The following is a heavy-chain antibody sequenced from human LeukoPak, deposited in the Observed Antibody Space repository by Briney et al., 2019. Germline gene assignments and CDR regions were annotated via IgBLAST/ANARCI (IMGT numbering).Heavy chain of an antibody. D-gene: IGHD1-26*01. Sequence: SETLSLTCTVSGTSTRTYYWAWIRQPPGKGLEWIGYIDTSGNTNYNSSLESRVTISVDTSKNQFSLRLSSVTAADTAVYYCATTTKLAWCDPWGQGTLVTVSS. J-gene: IGHJ5*02. CDR2: IDTSGNT. CDR3: ATTTKLAWCDP. CDR1: GTSTRTYY. V-gene: IGHV4-4*09.